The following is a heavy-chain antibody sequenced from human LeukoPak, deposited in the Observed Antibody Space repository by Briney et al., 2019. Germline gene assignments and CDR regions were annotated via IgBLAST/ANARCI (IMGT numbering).Heavy chain of an antibody. CDR2: IYYSGST. J-gene: IGHJ4*02. CDR3: ARAGGSWYHPFDY. CDR1: GGSISTYY. V-gene: IGHV4-59*01. D-gene: IGHD6-13*01. Sequence: SETLSLTCTVSGGSISTYYWSWIRQPPGKGLEWIGYIYYSGSTNYNPPLKSRVTISVDTSKNQFSLKLSSVTAADTAVYYCARAGGSWYHPFDYWGQGILVTVSS.